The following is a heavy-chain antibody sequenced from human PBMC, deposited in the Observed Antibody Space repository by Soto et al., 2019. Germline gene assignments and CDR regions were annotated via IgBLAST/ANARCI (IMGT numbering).Heavy chain of an antibody. CDR1: GFTFSSYA. V-gene: IGHV3-23*01. Sequence: GGSLRLSCAASGFTFSSYAMSWVRQAPGKGLEWVSAISGSGGSTYYADSVKGRFTISRDNSKNTLYLQMNSLRAEDTAVYYCAGPSTVTIRERYYYGMDVWGQGTTVTVSS. CDR2: ISGSGGST. D-gene: IGHD4-17*01. J-gene: IGHJ6*02. CDR3: AGPSTVTIRERYYYGMDV.